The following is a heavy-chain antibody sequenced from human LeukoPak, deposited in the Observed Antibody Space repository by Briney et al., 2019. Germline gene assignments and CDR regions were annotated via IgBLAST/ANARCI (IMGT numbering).Heavy chain of an antibody. D-gene: IGHD3-10*01. V-gene: IGHV4-4*07. CDR1: GRSISGYF. CDR3: ARDTKGSGWPHAFDI. CDR2: MDTSGIS. J-gene: IGHJ3*02. Sequence: SETLSLTCTVSGRSISGYFWNWIRQPAGRGLEWIGRMDTSGISDYSPSLQSRVTMSLDTSKNQFSLRLSSVTAADTAVYYCARDTKGSGWPHAFDIWGQGTMVTVSS.